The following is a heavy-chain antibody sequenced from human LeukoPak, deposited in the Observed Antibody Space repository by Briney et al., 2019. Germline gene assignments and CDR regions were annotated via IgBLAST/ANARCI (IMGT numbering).Heavy chain of an antibody. CDR2: INHSGST. V-gene: IGHV4-34*01. CDR3: ARGLVLRFLEWLLSPVGWFDP. CDR1: GGSFSGYY. J-gene: IGHJ5*02. Sequence: SETLSLTCADYGGSFSGYYWSWIRQPPGKGLEWIGEINHSGSTNYNPSLKSRVTISVDTSKNQFSLKLSSVTAADTAVYYCARGLVLRFLEWLLSPVGWFDPWGQGTLVTVSS. D-gene: IGHD3-3*01.